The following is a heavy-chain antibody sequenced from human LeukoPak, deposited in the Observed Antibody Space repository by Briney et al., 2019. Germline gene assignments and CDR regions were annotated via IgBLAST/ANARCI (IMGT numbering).Heavy chain of an antibody. V-gene: IGHV3-23*01. Sequence: PGGSLRLSCAASGFTFSSYAMSCVRHAPGKGLEWGSAISGSGGSTYYADSVKGRFTISRHNSKNTLYLQMNSLRAEDTAVYYCAKESGYYTSDWFDPWGQGTLVTVSS. CDR2: ISGSGGST. D-gene: IGHD3-3*01. J-gene: IGHJ5*02. CDR1: GFTFSSYA. CDR3: AKESGYYTSDWFDP.